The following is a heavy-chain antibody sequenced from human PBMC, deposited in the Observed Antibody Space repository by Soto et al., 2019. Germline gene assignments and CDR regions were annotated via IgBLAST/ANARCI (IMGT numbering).Heavy chain of an antibody. CDR3: ASDRQLVYYYYGMDV. Sequence: PGGSLRLSCAVSRFTVSNNYMSWVRQAPGKGLKGVSVIYSGGYTAYGDSVKGRFTISRDNSKNTLYLQMNSLRADDTAVYYCASDRQLVYYYYGMDVWGQGTTVTVSS. V-gene: IGHV3-53*01. J-gene: IGHJ6*02. CDR2: IYSGGYT. D-gene: IGHD6-13*01. CDR1: RFTVSNNY.